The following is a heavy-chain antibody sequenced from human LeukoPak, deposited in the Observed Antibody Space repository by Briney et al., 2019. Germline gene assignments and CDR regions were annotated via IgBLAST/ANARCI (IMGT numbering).Heavy chain of an antibody. V-gene: IGHV3-74*01. CDR1: GFTFSSYW. CDR2: INSDGSST. D-gene: IGHD3-9*01. Sequence: GGSLRLSCAASGFTFSSYWMHWVRQAPGKGLVWVSRINSDGSSTSYADSVKGRFTISRDNAKNTLYLQMNSLRAEDTAVYYCARATYDILTGYYDAFDIWGQGTMVTVSP. J-gene: IGHJ3*02. CDR3: ARATYDILTGYYDAFDI.